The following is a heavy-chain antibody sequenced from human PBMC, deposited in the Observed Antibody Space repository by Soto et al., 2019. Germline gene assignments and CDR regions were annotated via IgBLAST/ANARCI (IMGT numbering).Heavy chain of an antibody. D-gene: IGHD2-15*01. CDR2: IGTAGDT. CDR1: GFTFSSYD. CDR3: AKDVDIVVVVAD. V-gene: IGHV3-13*01. Sequence: GGSLRLSCAASGFTFSSYDMHWVRQATGKGLEWVSAIGTAGDTYYPGSVKGRFTISRENAKNTLYLQMNSLRAEDTAVYYCAKDVDIVVVVADWGQGTLVTVSS. J-gene: IGHJ4*02.